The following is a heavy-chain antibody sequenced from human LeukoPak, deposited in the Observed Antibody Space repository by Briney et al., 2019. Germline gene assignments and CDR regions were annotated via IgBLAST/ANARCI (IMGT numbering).Heavy chain of an antibody. Sequence: PGGSLRLSCAASGFTFSSYNMNWVRQAPGKGLEWVSSITTSGNSIYYADSVKGRFTISRDNAKNSLYLQMNSLRAEDTAVYYCARDPTYYYGSSSRGSNDYWGQGTLVTVSS. CDR1: GFTFSSYN. CDR2: ITTSGNSI. CDR3: ARDPTYYYGSSSRGSNDY. V-gene: IGHV3-21*01. J-gene: IGHJ4*02. D-gene: IGHD3-10*01.